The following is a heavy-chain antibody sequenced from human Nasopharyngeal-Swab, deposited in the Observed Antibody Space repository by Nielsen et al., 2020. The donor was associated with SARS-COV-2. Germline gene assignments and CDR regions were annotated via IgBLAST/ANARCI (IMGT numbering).Heavy chain of an antibody. CDR2: ISAYNGNT. Sequence: ASVKVSCKASGYTFTSYGISWVRQAPGQGLEWMGWISAYNGNTNYAQKLQGRVTMTTDTSTSTAYMELRSLRSDDTAVYYCARDAEWLRFLAGRYMDVWGKGTTVTVSS. V-gene: IGHV1-18*04. CDR1: GYTFTSYG. CDR3: ARDAEWLRFLAGRYMDV. D-gene: IGHD5-12*01. J-gene: IGHJ6*03.